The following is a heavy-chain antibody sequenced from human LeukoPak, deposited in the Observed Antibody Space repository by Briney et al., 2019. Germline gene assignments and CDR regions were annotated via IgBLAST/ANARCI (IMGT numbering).Heavy chain of an antibody. D-gene: IGHD3-10*01. V-gene: IGHV3-30*02. CDR2: IRYDGSNK. J-gene: IGHJ3*02. Sequence: PGGPLRLSCAASGFTFSSYGMHWVRQAPGKGLEWVAFIRYDGSNKYYADSVKGRFTISRDNSKNTLYLQMNSLRAEDTAVYYCAKFRITMVRGAGGDAFDIWGQGTMVAVSS. CDR1: GFTFSSYG. CDR3: AKFRITMVRGAGGDAFDI.